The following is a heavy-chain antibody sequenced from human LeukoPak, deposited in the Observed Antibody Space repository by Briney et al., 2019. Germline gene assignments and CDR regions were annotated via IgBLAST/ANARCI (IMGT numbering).Heavy chain of an antibody. CDR1: GYTFTSYD. V-gene: IGHV1-8*01. J-gene: IGHJ4*02. CDR3: ARESEAMDTEFDY. CDR2: MNPNSGNT. D-gene: IGHD5-18*01. Sequence: GASVKVSCKASGYTFTSYDINWVRQATGQRLEWMGWMNPNSGNTGYAQKFQGRVTMTRNTSISTAYMELSSLRSEDTAVYYCARESEAMDTEFDYWGQGTLVTVSS.